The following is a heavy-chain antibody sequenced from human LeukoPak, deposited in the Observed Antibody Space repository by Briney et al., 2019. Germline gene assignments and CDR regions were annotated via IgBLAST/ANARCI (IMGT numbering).Heavy chain of an antibody. CDR3: ARRGGGRAFDI. CDR2: IYYSGST. J-gene: IGHJ3*02. Sequence: SETLSLTCTVSGVSVSSGSYYWSWIRQPPGKGLEWIGYIYYSGSTNYNPSLKSRVTISVDTSKNQFSLKLSSVTAADTAVYYCARRGGGRAFDIWGQGTMVTVSS. V-gene: IGHV4-61*01. D-gene: IGHD2-15*01. CDR1: GVSVSSGSYY.